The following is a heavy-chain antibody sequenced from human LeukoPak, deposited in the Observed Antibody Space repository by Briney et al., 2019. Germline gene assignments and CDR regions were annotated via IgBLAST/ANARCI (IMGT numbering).Heavy chain of an antibody. Sequence: ASVKVSCKASGYTFTNYGINWVRQAPGQGLEWMGWISAYNGSTNFAQKLQGRVTMTTDTSASTAYMELRSLRSDDTAVYYCARGFCSTTICPSTTWFDPWGQGTLVTVSS. D-gene: IGHD2-2*01. CDR3: ARGFCSTTICPSTTWFDP. J-gene: IGHJ5*02. CDR2: ISAYNGST. V-gene: IGHV1-18*04. CDR1: GYTFTNYG.